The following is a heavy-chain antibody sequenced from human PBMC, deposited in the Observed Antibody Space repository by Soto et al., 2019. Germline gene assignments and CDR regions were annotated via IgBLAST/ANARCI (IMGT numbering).Heavy chain of an antibody. CDR2: IHYSGST. V-gene: IGHV4-59*01. Sequence: SETQSLTCTVSGDNIGNYYWSWIRQSPGKGLEWVGYIHYSGSTNYSPSLKSRVTISVDTSKNQFSLKLSSVTAADTAVYYCAKSLWFGELSGYDYWGQGTLVTVSS. J-gene: IGHJ4*02. D-gene: IGHD3-10*01. CDR1: GDNIGNYY. CDR3: AKSLWFGELSGYDY.